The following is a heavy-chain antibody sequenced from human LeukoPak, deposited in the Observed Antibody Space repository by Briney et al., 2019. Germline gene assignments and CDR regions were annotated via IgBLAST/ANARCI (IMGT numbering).Heavy chain of an antibody. D-gene: IGHD6-13*01. J-gene: IGHJ6*03. CDR2: ITGSGGST. CDR3: AKLYSTYQNYYYYYYMDV. Sequence: PGGSLRLSCTASGFTFGDYAMSWVRQAPGKGLEWVSAITGSGGSTYYADSVKGQFTISRDNSKNTLYLQMNSLRADDTAVYYCAKLYSTYQNYYYYYYMDVWGKGTTVTVSS. V-gene: IGHV3-23*01. CDR1: GFTFGDYA.